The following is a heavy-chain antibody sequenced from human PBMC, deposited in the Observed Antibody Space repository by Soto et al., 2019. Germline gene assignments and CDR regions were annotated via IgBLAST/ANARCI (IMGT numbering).Heavy chain of an antibody. Sequence: SVKVSCKASGGTFSSYAISWVRQAPGQGLEWMGGIIPIFGTANYAQKFQGRVTITADESTSTAYMELSSLRSEDTAVYYCARDRAARYDILTGFWGFDPWGQGTLVTVSS. J-gene: IGHJ5*02. CDR1: GGTFSSYA. V-gene: IGHV1-69*13. CDR2: IIPIFGTA. CDR3: ARDRAARYDILTGFWGFDP. D-gene: IGHD3-9*01.